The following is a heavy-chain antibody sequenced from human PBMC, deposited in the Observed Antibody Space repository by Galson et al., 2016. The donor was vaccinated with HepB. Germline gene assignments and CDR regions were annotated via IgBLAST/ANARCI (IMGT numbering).Heavy chain of an antibody. CDR3: AKDNPLSPGAFDY. CDR2: ITWYGGDT. D-gene: IGHD3-10*01. V-gene: IGHV3-43*01. Sequence: SLRLSCAASGFTFGDYTMHWVRQTPEKGLEWVSLITWYGGDTYYADSVKGRFTISRDNSKNSLYLQMNSLRTEDTALYYCAKDNPLSPGAFDYWGHGTLVTVSS. CDR1: GFTFGDYT. J-gene: IGHJ5*01.